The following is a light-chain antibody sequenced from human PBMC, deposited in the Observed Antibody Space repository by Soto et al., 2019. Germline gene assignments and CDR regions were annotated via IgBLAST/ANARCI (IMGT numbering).Light chain of an antibody. CDR1: HGISDT. CDR2: DTS. CDR3: QPYNSWPLT. V-gene: IGKV3-15*01. J-gene: IGKJ4*01. Sequence: MSQSPATLAVSPGEGVTLSCRASHGISDTLAWYQHKPGQTPRLLIYDTSTRATGVPTRFSGSRSGAEFTLTINSLQSEDFAVYYCQPYNSWPLTFGGGTKVDIK.